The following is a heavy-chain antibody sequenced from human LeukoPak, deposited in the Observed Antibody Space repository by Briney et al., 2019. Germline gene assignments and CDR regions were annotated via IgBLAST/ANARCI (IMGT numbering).Heavy chain of an antibody. D-gene: IGHD1-26*01. Sequence: KSSETLSLTCTVSGGSISSYYWSWIRQPPGKGLEWIGEINHSGSTNYNPSLKSRVTISVDTSKNQFSLKLSSVTAADTAVYYCARTAVGVYFDYWGQGTLVTVSS. CDR3: ARTAVGVYFDY. CDR1: GGSISSYY. V-gene: IGHV4-34*01. J-gene: IGHJ4*02. CDR2: INHSGST.